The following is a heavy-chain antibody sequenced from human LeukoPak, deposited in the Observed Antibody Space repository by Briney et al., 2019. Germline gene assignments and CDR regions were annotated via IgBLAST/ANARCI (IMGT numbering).Heavy chain of an antibody. D-gene: IGHD6-13*01. Sequence: GGSLRLSCAASGFTFSSYGMHWVRQAPGKGLEWVAAIWYDGSHQYYADSVKGRFTISRDNSKNALYLQMNSLRAEDTALYYCAKQQLEYSTPPSEWGQGTLVTVSS. CDR1: GFTFSSYG. J-gene: IGHJ1*01. V-gene: IGHV3-33*06. CDR2: IWYDGSHQ. CDR3: AKQQLEYSTPPSE.